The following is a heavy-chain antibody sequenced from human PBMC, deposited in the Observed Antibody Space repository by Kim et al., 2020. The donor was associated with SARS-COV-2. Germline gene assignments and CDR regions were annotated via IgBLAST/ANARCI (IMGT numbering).Heavy chain of an antibody. Sequence: KGRFTISRDNAKNSLCLKMNSLRAEDTAVYYCARDFGYSYGYEESWYFDFWGRGALVTVSS. D-gene: IGHD5-18*01. V-gene: IGHV3-11*06. J-gene: IGHJ2*01. CDR3: ARDFGYSYGYEESWYFDF.